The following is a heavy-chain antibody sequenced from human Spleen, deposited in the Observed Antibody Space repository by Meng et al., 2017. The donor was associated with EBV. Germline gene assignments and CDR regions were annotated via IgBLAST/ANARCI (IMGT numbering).Heavy chain of an antibody. CDR3: ARGREFRGVFDY. D-gene: IGHD3-10*01. V-gene: IGHV1-46*01. CDR1: GFTFVSYF. CDR2: INPNGGLT. J-gene: IGHJ4*02. Sequence: QVQLVQPGAEVRYPGASVKVSCKASGFTFVSYFMHWVRQAPGQGLEWMGIINPNGGLTAYAQKFQGRVTLTRDTSTSTVYLELSSLRSEDTAFYYCARGREFRGVFDYWGQGSLVTVSS.